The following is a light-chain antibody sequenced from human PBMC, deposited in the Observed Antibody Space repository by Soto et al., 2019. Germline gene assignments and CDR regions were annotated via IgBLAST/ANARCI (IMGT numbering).Light chain of an antibody. CDR2: EVS. CDR1: SSDVGAYNY. V-gene: IGLV2-8*01. Sequence: QSALTQPPSASGSPGQSVTISCTGTSSDVGAYNYVSWYQRHPGKAPKLMIYEVSKRPSGVPDRFAGPKSGNTAPLTVSGHQAEDEADYYCGSYAGSTTLFGTGTKLTVL. J-gene: IGLJ1*01. CDR3: GSYAGSTTL.